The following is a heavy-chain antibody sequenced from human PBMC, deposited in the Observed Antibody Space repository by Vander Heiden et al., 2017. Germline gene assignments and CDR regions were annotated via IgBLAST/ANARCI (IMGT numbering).Heavy chain of an antibody. Sequence: EVQLVESGGGLVQPGGYLRLSCAASGFTCSSYWMSWVRQAPGKGLEWVANIKQDGSEKYYVDSVKGRFTISRDNAKNSLYLQMNSLRAEDTAVYYCARAAANNAYFDYWGQGTLVTVSS. CDR3: ARAAANNAYFDY. D-gene: IGHD6-13*01. CDR2: IKQDGSEK. J-gene: IGHJ4*02. CDR1: GFTCSSYW. V-gene: IGHV3-7*01.